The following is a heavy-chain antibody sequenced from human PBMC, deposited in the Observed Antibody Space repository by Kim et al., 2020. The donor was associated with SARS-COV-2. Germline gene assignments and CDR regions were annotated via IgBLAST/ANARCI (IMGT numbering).Heavy chain of an antibody. Sequence: GGSLRLSCAASGFTFSSYGMHWVRQAPGKGLEWVAVIWYDGSNKYYADSVKGRFTISRDNSKNTLYLQMNSLRAEDTAVYYCAREGGSGSYWAEYYYYGMDVWGQGTTVTVSS. D-gene: IGHD3-10*01. CDR3: AREGGSGSYWAEYYYYGMDV. CDR2: IWYDGSNK. J-gene: IGHJ6*02. CDR1: GFTFSSYG. V-gene: IGHV3-33*01.